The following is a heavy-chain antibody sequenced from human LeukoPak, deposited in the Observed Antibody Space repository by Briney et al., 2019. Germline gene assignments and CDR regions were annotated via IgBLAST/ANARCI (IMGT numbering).Heavy chain of an antibody. CDR2: IDASDSYT. J-gene: IGHJ4*02. Sequence: GESLKISCKGSGYNFTAYWICWVRQMPGKGLEWMGRIDASDSYTNYRPPFQGHVIISTDKSITTAYLQWSSLKASDTAIYYCARLRDGSLDFWGQGTLVSVSS. CDR1: GYNFTAYW. V-gene: IGHV5-10-1*01. CDR3: ARLRDGSLDF.